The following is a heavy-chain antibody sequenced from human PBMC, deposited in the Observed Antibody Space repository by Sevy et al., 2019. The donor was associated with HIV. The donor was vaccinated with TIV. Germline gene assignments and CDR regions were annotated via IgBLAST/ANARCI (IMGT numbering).Heavy chain of an antibody. V-gene: IGHV3-11*01. CDR2: ISSSGSTI. CDR1: GFTFSDYY. J-gene: IGHJ3*02. CDR3: ARDITMIVVVSDAFDI. Sequence: GSLRLSCAASGFTFSDYYMSWIRQAPGKGLEWVSYISSSGSTIYYADSVKGRFTISRDNAKNSLYLQMNSLRAEDTAVYYCARDITMIVVVSDAFDIWGQGTMVTVSS. D-gene: IGHD3-22*01.